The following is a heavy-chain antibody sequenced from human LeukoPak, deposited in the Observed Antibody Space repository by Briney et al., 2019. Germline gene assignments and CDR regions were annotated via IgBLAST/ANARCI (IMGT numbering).Heavy chain of an antibody. CDR1: GYSITNGDY. V-gene: IGHV4-38-2*01. D-gene: IGHD2/OR15-2a*01. CDR2: IFNSAST. J-gene: IGHJ4*02. CDR3: ARSSTSGFLDS. Sequence: SETLSLTCVVSGYSITNGDYWGWFRQYPGRGLEGFGSIFNSASTNYNPSLKSRVTILVDTSKNEHSLKMMSVTTADTPMYYCARSSTSGFLDSWGQGTLATVSS.